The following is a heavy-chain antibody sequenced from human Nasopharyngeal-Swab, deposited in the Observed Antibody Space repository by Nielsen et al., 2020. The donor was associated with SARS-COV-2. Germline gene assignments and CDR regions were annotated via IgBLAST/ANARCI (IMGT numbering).Heavy chain of an antibody. Sequence: GESLKISCVASRFTFNNHGMHWVRQAPGKGLEWVAVISYEGRKKEYADSVKGRFTISRDNSKNTLFLQMNSLTTEDTAVYYCAKWMGVFMVYAVLGGLDVWGQGTTVTVSS. V-gene: IGHV3-30*18. CDR3: AKWMGVFMVYAVLGGLDV. J-gene: IGHJ6*02. D-gene: IGHD2-8*01. CDR1: RFTFNNHG. CDR2: ISYEGRKK.